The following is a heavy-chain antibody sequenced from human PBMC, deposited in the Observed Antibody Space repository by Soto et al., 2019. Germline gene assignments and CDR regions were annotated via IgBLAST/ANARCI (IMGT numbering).Heavy chain of an antibody. J-gene: IGHJ4*02. V-gene: IGHV3-21*06. CDR2: ISSSSSYI. CDR3: ARDAKGYNSGWYDY. Sequence: GGSLRLSCAASGFTFSSYSMKWVRQAPGKGLEWVSSISSSSSYIYYADSVKGRFTISRDNAKNLLYLQVNSLRAEDTAVYYCARDAKGYNSGWYDYWGQGTLVTVSS. D-gene: IGHD6-19*01. CDR1: GFTFSSYS.